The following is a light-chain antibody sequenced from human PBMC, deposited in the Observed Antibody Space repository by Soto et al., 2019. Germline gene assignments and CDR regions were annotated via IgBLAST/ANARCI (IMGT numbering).Light chain of an antibody. Sequence: DIQMTHAPSSLSSSVGDRFTITCRASQSIGSWLAWYQQKPGKAPKLLIYKASTLKSGVPSRFSGSGSGTEFTLTISSLQPDDFATYYCQHYHSYSEAFGQGTKVDIK. CDR3: QHYHSYSEA. J-gene: IGKJ1*01. CDR2: KAS. CDR1: QSIGSW. V-gene: IGKV1-5*03.